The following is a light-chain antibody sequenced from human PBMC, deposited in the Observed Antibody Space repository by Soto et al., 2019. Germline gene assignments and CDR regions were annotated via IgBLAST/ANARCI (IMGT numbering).Light chain of an antibody. CDR2: GAS. CDR3: QLYGSPPLI. V-gene: IGKV3-20*01. CDR1: QSVSSSY. J-gene: IGKJ4*01. Sequence: TKAESTRSVARGEGAARRCRGSQSVSSSYLAWYQQKPGQAPRLLIYGASSRATGIPAWFSGRRSGPYFTPTLPSLESEALSAYFCQLYGSPPLIFGAGTKV.